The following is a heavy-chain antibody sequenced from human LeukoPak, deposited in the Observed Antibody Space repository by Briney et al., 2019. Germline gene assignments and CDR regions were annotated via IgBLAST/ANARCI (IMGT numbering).Heavy chain of an antibody. J-gene: IGHJ4*02. Sequence: SETLSLTCTVSGGSISSYYWSWIRQPAGEGLEWIGRIYTSGSTNYNPSLKSRVTMSVDTSKNQSSLKLSSVTAADTAVYYCARDGGNIVVVPAATYFDYWGQGTLVTVSS. CDR3: ARDGGNIVVVPAATYFDY. CDR1: GGSISSYY. CDR2: IYTSGST. V-gene: IGHV4-4*07. D-gene: IGHD2-2*01.